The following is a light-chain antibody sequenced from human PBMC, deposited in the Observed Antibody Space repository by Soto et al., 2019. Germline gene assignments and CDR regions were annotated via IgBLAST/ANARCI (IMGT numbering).Light chain of an antibody. Sequence: DIQMTQSPSSLSASVGDRVTITCRASQSISIYLNWYQQKPGKAPKFLMYGASKLQSGLPSRFSGSGSGTDFTLTISSLQPDDFATYYCQQSDSTPITFGQGTRLE. V-gene: IGKV1-39*01. CDR2: GAS. CDR3: QQSDSTPIT. J-gene: IGKJ5*01. CDR1: QSISIY.